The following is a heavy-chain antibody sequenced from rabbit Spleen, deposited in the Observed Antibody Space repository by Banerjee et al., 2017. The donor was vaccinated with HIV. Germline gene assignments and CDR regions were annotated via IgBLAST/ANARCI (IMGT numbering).Heavy chain of an antibody. CDR1: GFSFSRRYW. D-gene: IGHD8-1*01. Sequence: LEESGGGLVQPEGSLTLTCTASGFSFSRRYWICWVRRAPGKGPEWIACINTGSSSNTYYATWAKGRFTISKTSSTTVTLEMTRLTAADTATYFCARDTASSFSSYGMDLWGPGTLVTVS. J-gene: IGHJ6*01. CDR2: INTGSSSNT. V-gene: IGHV1S45*01. CDR3: ARDTASSFSSYGMDL.